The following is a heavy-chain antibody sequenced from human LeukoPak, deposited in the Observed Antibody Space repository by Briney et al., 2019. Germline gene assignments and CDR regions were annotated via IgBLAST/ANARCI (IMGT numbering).Heavy chain of an antibody. D-gene: IGHD3-10*01. CDR3: ATGRLTHGSGSYYYYYYYGMDV. CDR2: IYYSGST. CDR1: GGSISSSGYY. V-gene: IGHV4-39*01. Sequence: SETLSLTCTVSGGSISSSGYYWGWIRQPPGKGLEWIGSIYYSGSTYYNPSLKSRVTISVDTSKNQFSLKLSSVTAADTAVYYCATGRLTHGSGSYYYYYYYGMDVWGQGTTVTVSS. J-gene: IGHJ6*02.